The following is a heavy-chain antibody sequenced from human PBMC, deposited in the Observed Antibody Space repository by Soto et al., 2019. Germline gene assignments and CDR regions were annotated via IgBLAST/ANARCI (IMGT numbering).Heavy chain of an antibody. V-gene: IGHV3-43*01. CDR1: GFTFEDHT. J-gene: IGHJ3*02. D-gene: IGHD1-26*01. CDR2: ISRDGVSI. Sequence: ELKLVESGGVVVQPGGSLRLSCAASGFTFEDHTMHWVRQTPGKGLEWVSLISRDGVSIYYGDSVKGRFTISRDNSKNSLYLQMKGLRTDDSALYYCATYSGSYLFDLEIWGQGTMVTVSS. CDR3: ATYSGSYLFDLEI.